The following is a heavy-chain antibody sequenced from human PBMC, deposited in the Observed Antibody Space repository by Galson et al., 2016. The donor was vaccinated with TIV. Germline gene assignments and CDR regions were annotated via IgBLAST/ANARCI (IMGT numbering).Heavy chain of an antibody. CDR3: SRAVGFYDDNWFDP. V-gene: IGHV4-61*01. D-gene: IGHD5/OR15-5a*01. CDR1: GGSVSSGSYY. Sequence: ETLSLTCTVSGGSVSSGSYYWSWIRQPPGKGLEYIGYISYSGSTNYNSSLKSRVTISVDTSKNQFSLRLKSVTPADTAVYYCSRAVGFYDDNWFDPWGQGTLVTVSS. CDR2: ISYSGST. J-gene: IGHJ5*02.